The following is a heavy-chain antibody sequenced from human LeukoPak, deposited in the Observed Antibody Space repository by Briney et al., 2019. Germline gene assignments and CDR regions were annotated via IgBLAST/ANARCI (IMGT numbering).Heavy chain of an antibody. CDR2: VFFEGNT. Sequence: PSETLSLTCTVSGVSMRGAYWSWIRQPPGKGLEWIGYVFFEGNTRYNPSLTSRLTISADTSRSQFSLKLSSVTAADTAVYYCARGKSRHSSGYYPGYFDYWGQGTLVTVSS. CDR3: ARGKSRHSSGYYPGYFDY. CDR1: GVSMRGAY. V-gene: IGHV4-59*08. J-gene: IGHJ4*02. D-gene: IGHD3-22*01.